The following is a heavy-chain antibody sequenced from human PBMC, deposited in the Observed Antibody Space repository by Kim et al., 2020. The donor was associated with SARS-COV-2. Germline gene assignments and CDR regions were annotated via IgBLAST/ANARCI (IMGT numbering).Heavy chain of an antibody. V-gene: IGHV1-46*01. D-gene: IGHD3-10*01. Sequence: QKFQGRVSMTRDTSTSTFYMELSSLTSEDTAVYYCARGTMQLWPKGYFDYWGQGTLVTVSS. J-gene: IGHJ4*02. CDR3: ARGTMQLWPKGYFDY.